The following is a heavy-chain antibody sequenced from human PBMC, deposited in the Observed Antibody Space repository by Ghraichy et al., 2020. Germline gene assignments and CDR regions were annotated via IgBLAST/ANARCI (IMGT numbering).Heavy chain of an antibody. CDR3: ASGDFWSGYRFDY. J-gene: IGHJ4*02. D-gene: IGHD3-3*01. Sequence: GGSLRLSCAASRFTFSNYAMSWVRQAPGTGLEWVSSISDDCDTTSYADSVKGRFTVSRDKSKNTLYLQMNSLRVEDTAVYYCASGDFWSGYRFDYWGQGTLVTVSS. CDR2: ISDDCDTT. CDR1: RFTFSNYA. V-gene: IGHV3-23*01.